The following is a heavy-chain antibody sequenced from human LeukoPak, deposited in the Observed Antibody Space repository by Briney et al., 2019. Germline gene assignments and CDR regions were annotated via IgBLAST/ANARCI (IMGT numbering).Heavy chain of an antibody. CDR1: GFTFSCYW. J-gene: IGHJ4*02. CDR2: ISGSGGRT. D-gene: IGHD3-10*01. V-gene: IGHV3-23*01. Sequence: PGGPLRLPCGASGFTFSCYWVSGARQAPGRGREGVSAISGSGGRTYYADSVKGRFTISRDNSKNTLYLQMNSLRGEDTAVYYCAKQGPYGSGPYFDYWGQGALVTVSS. CDR3: AKQGPYGSGPYFDY.